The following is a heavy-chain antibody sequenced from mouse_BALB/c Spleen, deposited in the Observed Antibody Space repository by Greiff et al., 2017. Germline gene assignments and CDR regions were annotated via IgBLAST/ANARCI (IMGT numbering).Heavy chain of an antibody. J-gene: IGHJ2*01. CDR2: ISSGGSYT. Sequence: EVKLMESGGGLVKPGGSLKLSCAASGFTFSSYAMSWVRQSPEKRLEWVAEISSGGSYTYYPDTVTGRFTISRDKAKNTLYLEMSSLRSEDTAMYYCARDRVGFDYWGQGTTLTVSS. CDR1: GFTFSSYA. V-gene: IGHV5-9-4*01. D-gene: IGHD1-1*02. CDR3: ARDRVGFDY.